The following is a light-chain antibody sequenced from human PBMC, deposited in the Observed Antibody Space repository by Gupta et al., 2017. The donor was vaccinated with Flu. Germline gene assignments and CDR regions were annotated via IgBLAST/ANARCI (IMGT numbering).Light chain of an antibody. V-gene: IGKV2-30*01. CDR3: MQGAHWPWA. Sequence: DVVMTQSPLSMAVTLGQPASISCRSSQGLVYSDGNTYLHWFQQRPGQSPRRLIHLVSYRDSGVPDRFSGSGSGTDFTLKISRVEAEDVGIYYCMQGAHWPWAFGQGTKVEIK. J-gene: IGKJ1*01. CDR1: QGLVYSDGNTY. CDR2: LVS.